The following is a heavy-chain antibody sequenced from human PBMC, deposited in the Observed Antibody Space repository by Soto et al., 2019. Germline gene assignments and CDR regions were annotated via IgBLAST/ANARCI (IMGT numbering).Heavy chain of an antibody. D-gene: IGHD2-15*01. CDR2: IYSGGST. V-gene: IGHV3-53*05. J-gene: IGHJ4*02. Sequence: GGSLRLSCAASGFTVSSTYMSWVRQAPGKGLEWVSTIYSGGSTNYADSVKGRFTISRDNPKNALFLQMNSLRPEDTAVYYCARSGYCSGGTCYPFKFDHWGQGTPVTVSS. CDR3: ARSGYCSGGTCYPFKFDH. CDR1: GFTVSSTY.